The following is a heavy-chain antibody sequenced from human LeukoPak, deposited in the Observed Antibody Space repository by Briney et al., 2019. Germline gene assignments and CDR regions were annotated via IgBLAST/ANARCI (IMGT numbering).Heavy chain of an antibody. J-gene: IGHJ4*02. D-gene: IGHD6-13*01. V-gene: IGHV1-46*04. CDR2: IIPSGDTT. CDR3: ARDGSKWNFDY. Sequence: ASVKVSCKASGNSFTSDYMHWVRQAPGHGLEWMGRIIPSGDTTHYAQKLQGRVTITRDTSTSTVYMVLSSLRSEDTAVYYCARDGSKWNFDYWGQGTLVTVSS. CDR1: GNSFTSDY.